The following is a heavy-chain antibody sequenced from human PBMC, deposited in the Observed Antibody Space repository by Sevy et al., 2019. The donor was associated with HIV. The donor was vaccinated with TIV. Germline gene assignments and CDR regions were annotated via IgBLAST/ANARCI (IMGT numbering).Heavy chain of an antibody. CDR2: VSSDGSEI. D-gene: IGHD1-1*01. CDR1: GFTFSTYA. V-gene: IGHV3-30-3*01. Sequence: GRSLRLSCAVSGFTFSTYAMHWVRQAPGKGLECVAIVSSDGSEINYADSVKGRFTISRDNSRNTLDLQMNSLRTEDTALYYCARDQLGSIDYWGQGTLVTVSS. J-gene: IGHJ4*02. CDR3: ARDQLGSIDY.